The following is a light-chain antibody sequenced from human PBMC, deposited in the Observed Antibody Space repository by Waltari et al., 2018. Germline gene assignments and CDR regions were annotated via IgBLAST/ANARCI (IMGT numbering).Light chain of an antibody. Sequence: SSELTQDPAVSVALGQTVRITCQGDSLSYYYANWYRQKQGQAPLLVMYGKNNRPSGIADRFSGSYSGDTASLTITGAQAEDEADYYCNSRDGNGNPFVFGPATKVTVL. CDR3: NSRDGNGNPFV. J-gene: IGLJ1*01. V-gene: IGLV3-19*01. CDR2: GKN. CDR1: SLSYYY.